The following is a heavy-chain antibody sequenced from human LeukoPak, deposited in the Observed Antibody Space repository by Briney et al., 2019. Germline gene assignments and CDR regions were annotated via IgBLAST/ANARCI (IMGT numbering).Heavy chain of an antibody. V-gene: IGHV3-23*01. CDR1: GFTVSDSF. J-gene: IGHJ4*02. CDR3: AKVYSSWYYFDY. D-gene: IGHD6-13*01. Sequence: PGGSLRLSCAASGFTVSDSFMTWVRQAPGKGLEWVSAISGSGGSTYYADSVKGRFTISRDNSKNTLYLQMNSLRAEDTAVYYCAKVYSSWYYFDYWGQGTLVTVSS. CDR2: ISGSGGST.